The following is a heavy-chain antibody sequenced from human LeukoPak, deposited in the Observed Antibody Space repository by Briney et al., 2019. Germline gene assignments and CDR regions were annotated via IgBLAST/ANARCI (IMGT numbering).Heavy chain of an antibody. CDR2: IYSGGST. CDR3: ARDSFLYGSGSSDY. J-gene: IGHJ4*02. V-gene: IGHV3-66*01. D-gene: IGHD3-10*01. Sequence: GGSLRLSCAASGFTVSSNYVSWVRQAPGKGLEWVSVIYSGGSTYYADSVKGRFTISRDNSKNTLYLQMNSLRAEDTAVYYCARDSFLYGSGSSDYWGQGTLVTVSS. CDR1: GFTVSSNY.